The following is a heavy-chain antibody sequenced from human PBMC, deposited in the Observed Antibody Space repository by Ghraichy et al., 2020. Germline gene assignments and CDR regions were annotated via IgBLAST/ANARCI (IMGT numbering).Heavy chain of an antibody. V-gene: IGHV3-7*01. Sequence: GGSLRLSCAASGFTFSNYWMNWVRQAPGKGLEWVANIKQDGSEKNYVDSVKGRFTISRDNAKNSLYLQMNSLRAEDTAVYYCVRWAKGSDYWGQGTLVTVSS. D-gene: IGHD1-26*01. CDR1: GFTFSNYW. J-gene: IGHJ4*02. CDR3: VRWAKGSDY. CDR2: IKQDGSEK.